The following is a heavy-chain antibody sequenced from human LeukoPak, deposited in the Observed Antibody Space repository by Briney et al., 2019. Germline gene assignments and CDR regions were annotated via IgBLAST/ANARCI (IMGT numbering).Heavy chain of an antibody. Sequence: ASVKVSCKASGYTFTSYDINWVRQATGQGLEWKGWMNPNSGNTGYAQKFQGRVTMTRNTSISTAYMELSSLRSEDTAVYYCARGYDSSGYYFHYWGQGTLVTVSS. CDR3: ARGYDSSGYYFHY. CDR1: GYTFTSYD. D-gene: IGHD3-22*01. J-gene: IGHJ4*02. V-gene: IGHV1-8*01. CDR2: MNPNSGNT.